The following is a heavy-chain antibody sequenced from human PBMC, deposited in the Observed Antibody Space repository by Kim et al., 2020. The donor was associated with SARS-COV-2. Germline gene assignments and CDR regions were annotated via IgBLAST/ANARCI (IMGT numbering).Heavy chain of an antibody. Sequence: GGSLRLSCAASGFTFSNSPMSWVRQAPGKGLEWVSFISPRGDGTVYADSVKGRFTISRDNSKNTLYLQMNSLRADDTAVYYCAKGSRDVDPWGQGTLVTVSS. V-gene: IGHV3-23*01. J-gene: IGHJ5*02. D-gene: IGHD3-10*01. CDR3: AKGSRDVDP. CDR2: ISPRGDGT. CDR1: GFTFSNSP.